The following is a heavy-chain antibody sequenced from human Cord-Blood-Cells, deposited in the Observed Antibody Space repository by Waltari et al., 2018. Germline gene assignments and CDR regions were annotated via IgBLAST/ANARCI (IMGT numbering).Heavy chain of an antibody. CDR3: ARVNGDYNWFDP. Sequence: QVQLVQSGAEVKKPGSSVKVSCKASGGTFSSYTISWVRQAAGQGLEWRGRIDPFRGIANSAQKFQGRVTITAYKSTSTAYMERSSLRSEDTAVYYCARVNGDYNWFDPWGQGTLVTVSS. CDR1: GGTFSSYT. J-gene: IGHJ5*02. CDR2: IDPFRGIA. D-gene: IGHD4-17*01. V-gene: IGHV1-69*02.